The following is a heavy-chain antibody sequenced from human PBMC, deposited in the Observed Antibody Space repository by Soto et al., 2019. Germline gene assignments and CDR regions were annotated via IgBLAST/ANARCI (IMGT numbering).Heavy chain of an antibody. J-gene: IGHJ5*02. CDR2: IYYSGST. CDR3: AGVPVVAARPSSWFDP. CDR1: GGSITSYY. V-gene: IGHV4-59*01. Sequence: NPAETLSLTCPVSGGSITSYYWIWIRQPPGKGLEWIGYIYYSGSTNYNPSLKSRVTISVDTSKNQFSLKLSSVTAADTAVYYCAGVPVVAARPSSWFDPWGQGTLVTVSS. D-gene: IGHD6-6*01.